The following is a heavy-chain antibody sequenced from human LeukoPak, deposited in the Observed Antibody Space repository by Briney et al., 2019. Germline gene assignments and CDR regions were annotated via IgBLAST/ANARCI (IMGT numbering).Heavy chain of an antibody. CDR1: GYTFTSYA. CDR2: INAGNGNT. CDR3: ARDFIVVAKPPRYYYYYGMDV. Sequence: WASVKVSCTASGYTFTSYAMHWVRQAPGQRLEWMGWINAGNGNTKYSQKFQGRVTITRDTSASTAYMELSSLRSEDTAVYYCARDFIVVAKPPRYYYYYGMDVWGQGTTVTVSS. J-gene: IGHJ6*02. D-gene: IGHD2-15*01. V-gene: IGHV1-3*01.